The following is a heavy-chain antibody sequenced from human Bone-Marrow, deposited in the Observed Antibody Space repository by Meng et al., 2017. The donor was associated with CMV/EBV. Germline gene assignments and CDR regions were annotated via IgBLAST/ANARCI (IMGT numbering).Heavy chain of an antibody. J-gene: IGHJ4*02. CDR2: IYYSGST. Sequence: SETLSLTCTVSGGSISSSSYYWGWIRQPPGKGLEWIGSIYYSGSTYYNPSLKSRVTISVDTSKNQFSLKLSSVTAADTAVYYCARYSTGATTGVDHWGQGTLVTVSS. CDR1: GGSISSSSYY. V-gene: IGHV4-39*07. D-gene: IGHD1-26*01. CDR3: ARYSTGATTGVDH.